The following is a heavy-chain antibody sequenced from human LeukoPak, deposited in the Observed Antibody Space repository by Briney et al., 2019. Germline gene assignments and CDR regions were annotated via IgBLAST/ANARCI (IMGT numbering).Heavy chain of an antibody. V-gene: IGHV3-23*01. CDR1: GFTFSSYS. CDR2: FSGSGGST. J-gene: IGHJ4*02. Sequence: QSGGSLRLSCAASGFTFSSYSMSWVRQAPGKGLECISGFSGSGGSTYYADSVKGRFTISRDNSKNTLYLQMNSLRAEDTAVYYCARDRYRGIVATIPLVPFDYWGQGTLVTVSS. CDR3: ARDRYRGIVATIPLVPFDY. D-gene: IGHD5-12*01.